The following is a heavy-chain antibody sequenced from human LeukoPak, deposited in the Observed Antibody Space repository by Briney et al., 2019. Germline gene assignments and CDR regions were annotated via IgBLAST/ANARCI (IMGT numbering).Heavy chain of an antibody. CDR2: IIPIFGTA. J-gene: IGHJ6*03. CDR1: GGTFSSYA. D-gene: IGHD2-2*01. CDR3: ARASVVVPAAAESYYYYYMDV. Sequence: SVKVSCKASGGTFSSYASSWVRQAPGQGLEWMGGIIPIFGTAHYAQKFQGRVTITTDESTSTAYMELSSLRSEDTAVYYCARASVVVPAAAESYYYYYMDVWGKGTTVTVSS. V-gene: IGHV1-69*05.